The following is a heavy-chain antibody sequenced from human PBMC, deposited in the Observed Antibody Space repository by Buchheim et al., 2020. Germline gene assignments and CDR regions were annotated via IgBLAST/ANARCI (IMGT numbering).Heavy chain of an antibody. J-gene: IGHJ4*02. Sequence: QVQLQQWGAGLLKPSETLSLTCAVYGGSFSGYYWSWIRPPPGKGLEWIGEINHSGSTNYNPSLKSRVTISVDTSKNQFSLKLSSVTAADTAVYYCASSIAARLEWLVPGYWGQGTL. D-gene: IGHD6-6*01. CDR3: ASSIAARLEWLVPGY. CDR1: GGSFSGYY. CDR2: INHSGST. V-gene: IGHV4-34*01.